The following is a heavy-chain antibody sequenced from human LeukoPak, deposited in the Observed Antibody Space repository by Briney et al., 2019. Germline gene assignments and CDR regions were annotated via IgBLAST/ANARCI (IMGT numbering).Heavy chain of an antibody. J-gene: IGHJ6*02. CDR2: ISAYNGNT. Sequence: GASVKVSCKASGYTFTGYYMHWVRQAPGQGLEWMGWISAYNGNTNYAQKLQGRVTMTTDTSTSTAYMELRSLKSDDTAVYYCARYYDFWSGPPGSDYYGMDVWGQGTTVTVSS. D-gene: IGHD3-3*01. V-gene: IGHV1-18*04. CDR1: GYTFTGYY. CDR3: ARYYDFWSGPPGSDYYGMDV.